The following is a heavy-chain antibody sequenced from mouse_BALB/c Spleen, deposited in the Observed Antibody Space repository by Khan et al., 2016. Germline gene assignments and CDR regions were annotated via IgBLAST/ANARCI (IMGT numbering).Heavy chain of an antibody. D-gene: IGHD2-3*01. Sequence: QVQLQQSGAELVRPGVSVKISCKGSGYTFTDSAMHWVKQSHAQSLEWIGVISTYYGDASYNQKFKGKATMTVDKSSSTAYMELARLTSEDSAIFYCARDGDGYWGQGTTLTVSS. V-gene: IGHV1S137*01. CDR1: GYTFTDSA. CDR2: ISTYYGDA. J-gene: IGHJ2*01. CDR3: ARDGDGY.